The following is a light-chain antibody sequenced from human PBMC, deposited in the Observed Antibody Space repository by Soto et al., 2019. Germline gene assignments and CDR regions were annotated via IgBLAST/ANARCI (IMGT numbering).Light chain of an antibody. CDR3: SSFTSSSTYV. CDR1: SSDVGGSNY. V-gene: IGLV2-14*03. CDR2: DVS. J-gene: IGLJ1*01. Sequence: QSVLTQPASVSGSPGQSITISCTETSSDVGGSNYVSWYQQHPNKAPKVMIYDVSNRPSGVSNRFSGSKSGNTASLTISGLQAEDEADYYCSSFTSSSTYVFGPGTKVTVL.